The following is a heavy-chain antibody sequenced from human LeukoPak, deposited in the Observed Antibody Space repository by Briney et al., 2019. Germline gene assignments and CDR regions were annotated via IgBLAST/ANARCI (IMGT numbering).Heavy chain of an antibody. J-gene: IGHJ4*02. CDR3: AQSEKADLPNGDLWTGH. CDR2: IRYDGNGE. CDR1: GFIFRNYG. V-gene: IGHV3-30*02. Sequence: GGSLRLSCAASGFIFRNYGMHWVRQAPGKGLEWVAFIRYDGNGEVYRDSVKGRFTISRDNSKNTLHLQLNSLRAEDPAVYYWAQSEKADLPNGDLWTGHWGQGTLVSVSS. D-gene: IGHD3/OR15-3a*01.